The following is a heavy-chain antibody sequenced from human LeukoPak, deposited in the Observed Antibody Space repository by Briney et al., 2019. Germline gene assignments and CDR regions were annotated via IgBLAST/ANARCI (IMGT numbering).Heavy chain of an antibody. CDR3: ARATALWFGVLVYPDAFDI. V-gene: IGHV3-7*03. J-gene: IGHJ3*02. CDR1: GFTFDAYW. CDR2: IKQDGSEI. D-gene: IGHD3-10*01. Sequence: GESLRLSCAASGFTFDAYWMSWVRQAPGKGLEWVANIKQDGSEIYYVDSVKGRFTISRDNAKNSLYLQMNSLRAEDTAVYYCARATALWFGVLVYPDAFDIWGQGTMVTVSS.